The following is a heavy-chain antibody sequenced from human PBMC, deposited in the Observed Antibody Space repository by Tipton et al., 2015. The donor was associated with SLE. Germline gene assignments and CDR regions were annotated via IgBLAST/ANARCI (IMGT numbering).Heavy chain of an antibody. Sequence: TLSLTCTVSGGSISSGSYYWSWIRQPAGKGLEWIGRIYTSGSTNYNPSLKSRVTISVDTSKNQFSLKLSSVTAADTAVYYCARGDDFGSDYWGQGTLVTVSS. J-gene: IGHJ4*02. D-gene: IGHD3-3*01. CDR2: IYTSGST. CDR3: ARGDDFGSDY. CDR1: GGSISSGSYY. V-gene: IGHV4-61*02.